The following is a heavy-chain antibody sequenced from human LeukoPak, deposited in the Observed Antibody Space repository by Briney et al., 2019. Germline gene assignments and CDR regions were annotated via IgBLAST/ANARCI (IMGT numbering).Heavy chain of an antibody. CDR1: GYTFTSYD. Sequence: ASVKVSCKASGYTFTSYDINWVRQATGQGLEWMGWMNPNSGNTGYAQNFQGRVTMTRNTSISTAYMELSSLRSEGTAVYYCARAGGYCGRISCPYYFDYWGQGSLVAVSS. D-gene: IGHD2-15*01. CDR2: MNPNSGNT. J-gene: IGHJ4*02. V-gene: IGHV1-8*01. CDR3: ARAGGYCGRISCPYYFDY.